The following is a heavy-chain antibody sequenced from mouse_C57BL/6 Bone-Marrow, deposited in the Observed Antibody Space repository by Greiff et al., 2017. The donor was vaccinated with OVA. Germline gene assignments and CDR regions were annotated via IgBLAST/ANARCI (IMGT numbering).Heavy chain of an antibody. CDR3: ARRATCAMDY. CDR2: IDPSDSYT. Sequence: QVQLKQPGAELVRPGTSVKLSCKASGYTFTSYWMHWVKQRPGQGLEWIGVIDPSDSYTNYNQKFKGKATLTVDTSSSTAYMQLSSLTSEDSAVYYCARRATCAMDYWGQGTSVTVSS. D-gene: IGHD3-1*01. J-gene: IGHJ4*01. V-gene: IGHV1-59*01. CDR1: GYTFTSYW.